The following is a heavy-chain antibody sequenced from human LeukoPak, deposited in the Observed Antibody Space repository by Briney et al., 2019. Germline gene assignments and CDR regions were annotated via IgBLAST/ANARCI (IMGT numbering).Heavy chain of an antibody. CDR2: IYSDNT. V-gene: IGHV3-66*01. J-gene: IGHJ6*03. CDR1: GFTVSTNS. D-gene: IGHD2-15*01. CDR3: AREGRKSRGVDIVRKKETGYYYMDV. Sequence: GRSLRLSCTVSGFTVSTNSMSWVRQAPGKGLEWVSFIYSDNTHYSDSVKGRFTISRDNSKNTLYLQMNSLRAEDTAVYYCAREGRKSRGVDIVRKKETGYYYMDVWGKGTTVTVSS.